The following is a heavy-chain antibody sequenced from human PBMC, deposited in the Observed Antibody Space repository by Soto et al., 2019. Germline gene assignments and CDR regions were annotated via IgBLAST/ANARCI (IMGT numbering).Heavy chain of an antibody. J-gene: IGHJ4*01. Sequence: EVQLLESGGKLVQPGGSLTLSCAASGFTFSTYAMAWVRQAPGKGLEWFSGVSASGLNTDYADPVKGQFYLSRDNSKNSVSLHMSSLRAEATALYYWAKARPLRTSGYFFDYWGHGPPVPVS. CDR3: AKARPLRTSGYFFDY. D-gene: IGHD1-1*01. V-gene: IGHV3-23*01. CDR1: GFTFSTYA. CDR2: VSASGLNT.